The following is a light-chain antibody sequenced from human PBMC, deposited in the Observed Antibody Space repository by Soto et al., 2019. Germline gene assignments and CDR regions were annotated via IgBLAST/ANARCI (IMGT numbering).Light chain of an antibody. Sequence: EIVMTQSPATLSVSPGERVTLSCRASQSVSSNLAWYQQKVGQAPRLLIYVASTRATGIPARFSGSRSGLELTLTISSLQSEDFSVYYCQQYNKLPLTFGGGINGVIK. CDR3: QQYNKLPLT. J-gene: IGKJ4*02. CDR1: QSVSSN. V-gene: IGKV3-15*01. CDR2: VAS.